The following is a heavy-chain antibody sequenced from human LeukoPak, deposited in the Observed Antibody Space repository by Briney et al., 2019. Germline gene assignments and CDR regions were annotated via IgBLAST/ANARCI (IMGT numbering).Heavy chain of an antibody. Sequence: GGSLRLSCAASGFTFSSYTMHWVRQAPGKGLEWVAGILHDGSNKYYADSVKGRFTISRDNSKNTLSLQMNSLRADDTAVYYCGRDGDSNGYFYFDNWGQGTLVTVSS. CDR3: GRDGDSNGYFYFDN. CDR1: GFTFSSYT. D-gene: IGHD3-22*01. J-gene: IGHJ4*02. CDR2: ILHDGSNK. V-gene: IGHV3-30-3*01.